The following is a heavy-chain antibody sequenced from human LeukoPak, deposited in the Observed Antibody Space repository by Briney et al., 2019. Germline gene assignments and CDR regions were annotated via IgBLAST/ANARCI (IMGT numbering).Heavy chain of an antibody. CDR1: GYTFTSYD. CDR2: MNPNSGNT. D-gene: IGHD3-3*01. V-gene: IGHV1-8*03. Sequence: ASVKVSCKASGYTFTSYDINWVRQATGQGLEWMGWMNPNSGNTGYAQKFQGRVTITRNTSISTAYMELSSLRSEDTAVYYCARGQGGLEWFGSDYWGQGTLVTVSS. J-gene: IGHJ4*02. CDR3: ARGQGGLEWFGSDY.